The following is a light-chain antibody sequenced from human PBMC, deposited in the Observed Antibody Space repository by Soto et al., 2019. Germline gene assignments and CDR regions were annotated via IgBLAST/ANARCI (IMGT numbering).Light chain of an antibody. Sequence: QSVLTQPASVSGSPGQSITISCTGTNNDVGAYPYVSWYQQHPVTAPKLIIYEVTNRPSGISDRFSGSKSGNTASLTISGLQAEDESDYYCSSFATSGTTVIFGGGTQLTVL. V-gene: IGLV2-14*01. J-gene: IGLJ2*01. CDR2: EVT. CDR1: NNDVGAYPY. CDR3: SSFATSGTTVI.